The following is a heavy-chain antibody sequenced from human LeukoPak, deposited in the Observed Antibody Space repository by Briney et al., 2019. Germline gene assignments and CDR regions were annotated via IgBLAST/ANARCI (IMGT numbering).Heavy chain of an antibody. D-gene: IGHD7-27*01. J-gene: IGHJ4*02. CDR3: ARGPKWGGNY. CDR1: GFTFSSYS. V-gene: IGHV3-21*01. CDR2: ISSSSSYI. Sequence: GGSLRLSCAASGFTFSSYSMIWVRQAPGKGLEWVSSISSSSSYIYYADSVKGRFTISRDNDKNSLYLQMNSLRAEDTAVYYCARGPKWGGNYWGQGTLVTVSS.